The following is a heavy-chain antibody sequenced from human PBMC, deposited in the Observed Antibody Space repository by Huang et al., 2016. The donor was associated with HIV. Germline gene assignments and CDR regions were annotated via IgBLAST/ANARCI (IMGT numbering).Heavy chain of an antibody. Sequence: QMQLQQRGAGLLKPSETLSLTCGVSGGSFTGNYLTWLRQAPGKGLAWIGEVNDRGATTYNPSLNGRVTISRDKSNRELSLNLRSVTAADTAVYYCARQWTILEWLLGLDVWGQGTTVIVSS. CDR1: GGSFTGNY. D-gene: IGHD3-3*01. CDR2: VNDRGAT. CDR3: ARQWTILEWLLGLDV. J-gene: IGHJ6*02. V-gene: IGHV4-34*02.